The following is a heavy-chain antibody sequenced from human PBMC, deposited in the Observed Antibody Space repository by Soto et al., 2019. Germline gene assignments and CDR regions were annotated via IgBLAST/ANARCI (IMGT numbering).Heavy chain of an antibody. J-gene: IGHJ4*02. V-gene: IGHV3-15*01. Sequence: GGSLRLSCAGSGFAFSDAWMSWVRQAPGKGLEWVGRIKSIVEGGTTDYAAPVKARFTISRDDSKNTVYLQINSLKIEDTAVYYCATRPPPYCDCPLDYWGQGALVTVSS. CDR1: GFAFSDAW. CDR3: ATRPPPYCDCPLDY. CDR2: IKSIVEGGTT. D-gene: IGHD3-9*01.